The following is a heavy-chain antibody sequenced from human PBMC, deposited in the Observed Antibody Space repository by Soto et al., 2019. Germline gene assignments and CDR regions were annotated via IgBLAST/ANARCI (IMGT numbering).Heavy chain of an antibody. J-gene: IGHJ3*02. D-gene: IGHD4-4*01. Sequence: QVQLVQSGPEVKKPGSSVKVSCEASGGTFSNFAVNWVRQAPGQGLEWVGGIIPLFNVAKYAQKFEGRVTIVADDSTSTAYMDLSSLRSDDTAVYYCAASARDVLGYDYKDTECLDIWGQGTMVTVSS. CDR2: IIPLFNVA. CDR3: AASARDVLGYDYKDTECLDI. V-gene: IGHV1-69*01. CDR1: GGTFSNFA.